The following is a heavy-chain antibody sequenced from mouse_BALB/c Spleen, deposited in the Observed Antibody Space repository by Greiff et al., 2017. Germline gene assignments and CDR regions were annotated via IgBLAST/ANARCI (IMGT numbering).Heavy chain of an antibody. CDR3: ARESDGYYN. D-gene: IGHD2-3*01. J-gene: IGHJ2*01. CDR2: ISYDGSN. V-gene: IGHV3-6*02. CDR1: GYSITSGYY. Sequence: EVHLVESGPGLVKPSQSLSLTCSVTGYSITSGYYWNWIRQFPGNKLEWMGYISYDGSNNYNPSLKNRISITRDTSKNQFFLKLNSVTTEDTATYYCARESDGYYNWGQGTTLTVSS.